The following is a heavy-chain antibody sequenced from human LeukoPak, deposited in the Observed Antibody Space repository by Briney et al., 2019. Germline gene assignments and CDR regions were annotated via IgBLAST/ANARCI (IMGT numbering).Heavy chain of an antibody. J-gene: IGHJ3*01. CDR1: GFTFNIYA. D-gene: IGHD2-21*01. V-gene: IGHV3-23*01. CDR2: IGNTET. Sequence: QPGGSLRLSCAAAGFTFNIYAMSWVRQTPGKGLEWVSTIGNTETYYADSVKGRFTISRDKSRNTLYLQMKSLRAEDTAMYYCAKVSIAHNGFYDAFDVWGKGTMVPVSS. CDR3: AKVSIAHNGFYDAFDV.